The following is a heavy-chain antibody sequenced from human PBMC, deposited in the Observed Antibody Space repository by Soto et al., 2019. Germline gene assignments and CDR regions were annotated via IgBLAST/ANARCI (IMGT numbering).Heavy chain of an antibody. D-gene: IGHD2-15*01. CDR1: GFTFSNYG. CDR3: SRDSLGKSDSSLCEY. J-gene: IGHJ4*02. CDR2: IAYDGRNK. V-gene: IGHV3-30*03. Sequence: QVQLVESGGGVVQPGRSLRLSCAAAGFTFSNYGMHWVRQAPGKGLDWVAVIAYDGRNKYYADSVKGRFTTSRDNSKDTLYLQMNSLSGEDTAVYFCSRDSLGKSDSSLCEYWGKGTLVTVSS.